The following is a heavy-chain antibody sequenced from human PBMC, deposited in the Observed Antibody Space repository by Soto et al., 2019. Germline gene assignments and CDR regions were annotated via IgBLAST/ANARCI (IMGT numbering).Heavy chain of an antibody. J-gene: IGHJ6*03. CDR3: ARSGVDFWSGMGYYDDMDV. CDR1: GGSFSGYY. Sequence: SETLSLTCAVYGGSFSGYYWSWIRQPPGKGLEWIGEINHSGSTNYHPSLTSRVTISVDTSKNQFSLKLSSVTAADTAVYYCARSGVDFWSGMGYYDDMDVWGKGTTVTVSS. V-gene: IGHV4-34*01. D-gene: IGHD3-3*01. CDR2: INHSGST.